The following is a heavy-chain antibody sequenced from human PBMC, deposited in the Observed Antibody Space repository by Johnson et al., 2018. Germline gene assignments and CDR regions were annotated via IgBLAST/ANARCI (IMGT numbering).Heavy chain of an antibody. CDR1: GYSFTSYW. CDR2: IYPGDSDT. Sequence: VQLVQSGAEVKKPGESLKISCKGSGYSFTSYWIGWVRQMPGKGLEWMGIIYPGDSDTRYSPSFQGQVTTSADKSISPAYLPWSSLKASDPAMYYCARQVSCSSCTHEAFDIWGQGTMVTVSS. J-gene: IGHJ3*02. CDR3: ARQVSCSSCTHEAFDI. D-gene: IGHD2-15*01. V-gene: IGHV5-51*01.